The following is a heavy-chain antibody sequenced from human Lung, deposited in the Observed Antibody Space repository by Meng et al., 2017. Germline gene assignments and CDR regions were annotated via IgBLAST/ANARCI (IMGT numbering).Heavy chain of an antibody. Sequence: RLRTWWGGVVKASENLSLACVAAGGYFSDYSWSWIRQPPGKGLEWHGEINHSGSTNYNPSLESRATISVDTSQNNLSLKLSSVTAADSAVYYCSRGPTTMAHHFDYWGQGTLVTVSS. D-gene: IGHD4-11*01. V-gene: IGHV4-34*01. CDR2: INHSGST. CDR1: GGYFSDYS. CDR3: SRGPTTMAHHFDY. J-gene: IGHJ4*02.